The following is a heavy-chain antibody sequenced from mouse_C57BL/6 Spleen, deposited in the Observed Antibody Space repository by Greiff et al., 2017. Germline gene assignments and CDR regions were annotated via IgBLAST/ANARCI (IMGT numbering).Heavy chain of an antibody. CDR1: GYTFTSYW. D-gene: IGHD2-3*01. V-gene: IGHV1-61*01. J-gene: IGHJ4*01. CDR3: AREGGYYDGDYAMDY. Sequence: QVQLQQPGAELVRPGSSVKLSCKASGYTFTSYWMDWVKQRPGQGLEWIGNIYPSDSETHYNQKFKDKATLTVDKSSSTAYMQLSSLTSEDSAVYYCAREGGYYDGDYAMDYWGQGTSVTVSS. CDR2: IYPSDSET.